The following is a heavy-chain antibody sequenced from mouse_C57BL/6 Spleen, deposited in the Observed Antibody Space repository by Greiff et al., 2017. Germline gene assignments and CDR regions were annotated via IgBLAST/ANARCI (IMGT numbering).Heavy chain of an antibody. CDR2: IYPGDGDT. J-gene: IGHJ3*01. CDR1: GYAFSSSW. CDR3: ARSANWEGFAY. V-gene: IGHV1-82*01. D-gene: IGHD4-1*01. Sequence: QVQLQQSGPELVKPGASVKISCKASGYAFSSSWMNWVKQRPGKGLEWIGRIYPGDGDTNYNGKFKGKATLTADKSSSTAYMQLSSLTSEDSAVYFCARSANWEGFAYWGQGTLVTVSA.